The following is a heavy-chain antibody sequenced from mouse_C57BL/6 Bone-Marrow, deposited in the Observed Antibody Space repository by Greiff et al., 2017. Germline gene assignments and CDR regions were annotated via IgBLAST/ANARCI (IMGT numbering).Heavy chain of an antibody. CDR2: INPYNGGT. D-gene: IGHD1-1*01. J-gene: IGHJ2*01. CDR3: AREGSSYIY. CDR1: GYTFTDYY. V-gene: IGHV1-19*01. Sequence: VQLQQSGPVLVKPGASVKMSCKASGYTFTDYYMNWVKQSHGKSLEWIGVINPYNGGTSYNQKFKGKATLTVDKSSSTAYMELNSLTSEDSAVYYCAREGSSYIYWGQGTTLTVSS.